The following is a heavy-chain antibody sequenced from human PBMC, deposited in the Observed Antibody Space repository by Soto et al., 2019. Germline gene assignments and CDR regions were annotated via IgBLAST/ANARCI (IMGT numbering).Heavy chain of an antibody. V-gene: IGHV3-23*01. D-gene: IGHD2-21*02. J-gene: IGHJ3*02. CDR3: AKGSIVVVTVIRPDDAFDI. CDR2: ISGGGGST. Sequence: EVQLLESGGGLVQPGGSLRLSCAASGFTFTNYAMNWVRQAPGEGLEWVSGISGGGGSTYYTDSVKGRFTISRDTSKNTLYLQMNSLRADDTAVYYCAKGSIVVVTVIRPDDAFDIWGQGTMVTVSS. CDR1: GFTFTNYA.